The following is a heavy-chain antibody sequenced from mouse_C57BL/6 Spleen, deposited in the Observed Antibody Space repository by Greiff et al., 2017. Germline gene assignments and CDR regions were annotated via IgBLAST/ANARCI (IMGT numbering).Heavy chain of an antibody. CDR1: GFTFSSYT. J-gene: IGHJ4*01. Sequence: EVKLVESGGGLVKPGGSLKLSCAASGFTFSSYTMSWVRQTPEKRLEWVATISGGGGNTYYPDSVKGRFTISRDNAKNTLYLQMSSLRSEDTALYYCARRIYYDYDGGMDYWGQGTSVTVSS. CDR2: ISGGGGNT. D-gene: IGHD2-4*01. CDR3: ARRIYYDYDGGMDY. V-gene: IGHV5-9*01.